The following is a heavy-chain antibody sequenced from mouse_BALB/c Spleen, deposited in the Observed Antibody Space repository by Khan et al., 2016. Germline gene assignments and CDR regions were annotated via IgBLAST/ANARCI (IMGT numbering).Heavy chain of an antibody. V-gene: IGHV9-1*02. CDR1: GYTFTNYG. J-gene: IGHJ2*01. D-gene: IGHD2-10*02. Sequence: QIQLVQSGPELKKPGETVKISCKASGYTFTNYGMNWVQQAPGKGLKWMGWINTYTGEPSYADAFKGRFAFSLDTSASTVYLQINNLKNEDMATYFCARFRYGNYWGQGTTLTVSS. CDR3: ARFRYGNY. CDR2: INTYTGEP.